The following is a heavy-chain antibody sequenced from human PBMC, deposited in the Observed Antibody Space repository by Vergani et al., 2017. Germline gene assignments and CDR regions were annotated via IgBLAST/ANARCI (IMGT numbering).Heavy chain of an antibody. CDR3: ARWVIAVAGNDAFDI. Sequence: EVQLVESGGGLVQPGGSLRLSCAASGFTFSSYDMHWVRQATGKGLEWVSAIGTAGDTYYPGSVKGRFTISRHNSKNTLYLQMNSLRAEDTAVYYCARWVIAVAGNDAFDIWGQGTMVTVSS. V-gene: IGHV3-13*04. D-gene: IGHD6-19*01. CDR1: GFTFSSYD. J-gene: IGHJ3*02. CDR2: IGTAGDT.